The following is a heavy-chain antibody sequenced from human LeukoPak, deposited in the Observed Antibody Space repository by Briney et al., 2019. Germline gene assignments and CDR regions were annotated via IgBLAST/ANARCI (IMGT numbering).Heavy chain of an antibody. Sequence: VASVKVSCKASGYTFTGYYMHWVRQAPGQGLEWMGWISAYNGNTNYAQKLQGRVTMTTDTSTSTAYMELRSLRSDDTAVYYCASDPTYDILTGNYYGMDVWGQGTTVTVSS. V-gene: IGHV1-18*04. J-gene: IGHJ6*02. D-gene: IGHD3-9*01. CDR1: GYTFTGYY. CDR2: ISAYNGNT. CDR3: ASDPTYDILTGNYYGMDV.